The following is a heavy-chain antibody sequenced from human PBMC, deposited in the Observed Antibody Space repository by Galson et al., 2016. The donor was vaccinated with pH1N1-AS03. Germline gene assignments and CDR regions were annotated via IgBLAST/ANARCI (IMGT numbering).Heavy chain of an antibody. D-gene: IGHD3-10*02. V-gene: IGHV3-11*04. CDR1: GFTFSDYD. J-gene: IGHJ4*02. CDR2: ISSSSGPI. CDR3: ARVSGGSRLLIFDF. Sequence: SLRLSCAASGFTFSDYDMSWVRQAPGKGLEWVSSISSSSGPIYYADSVKGRFTTSRDNAKNSVYLQMNSLRAEDTAVYYCARVSGGSRLLIFDFWGQGTLVSVSS.